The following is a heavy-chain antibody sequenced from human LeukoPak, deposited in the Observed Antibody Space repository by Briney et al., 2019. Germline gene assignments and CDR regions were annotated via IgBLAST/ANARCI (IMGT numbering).Heavy chain of an antibody. V-gene: IGHV3-23*01. J-gene: IGHJ4*02. D-gene: IGHD2-8*01. CDR3: AKDRSCTNDICHGDFDY. CDR1: GFTFSSYA. Sequence: PGGSLRLSCAASGFTFSSYAVSWVRKAPWKGLEWVSSISGSGGSTYSADSVKGRFTISRDNSKNTLYLQMNSLRAEDTALYYCAKDRSCTNDICHGDFDYWGQGTLVTVSS. CDR2: ISGSGGST.